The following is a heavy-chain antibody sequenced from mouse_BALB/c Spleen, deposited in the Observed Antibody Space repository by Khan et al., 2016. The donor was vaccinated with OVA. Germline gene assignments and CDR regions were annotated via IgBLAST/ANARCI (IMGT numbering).Heavy chain of an antibody. CDR3: AGHLAGSFAY. CDR2: ISSGGDYT. J-gene: IGHJ3*01. CDR1: GFTFSSYS. V-gene: IGHV5-6*01. Sequence: EVELVEPGGDLVKPGGSLKLSCAASGFTFSSYSMSWVRQTPDKRLEWVASISSGGDYTYYPDSVKGRFTISRDNAKNTLYLQMSDLKSEDTAMFYCAGHLAGSFAYWGQGTLVTGSA.